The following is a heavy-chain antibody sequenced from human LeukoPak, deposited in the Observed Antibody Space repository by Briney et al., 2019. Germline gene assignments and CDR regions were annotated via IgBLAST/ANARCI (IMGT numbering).Heavy chain of an antibody. D-gene: IGHD3-22*01. J-gene: IGHJ4*02. V-gene: IGHV3-7*03. Sequence: GGSLRLSCSASGFTFSSYWMRWVRQAPGKGLEWVANIKQDGSEKSYVDSVKGRFTISRDKAKNYLYLQMNSLRAEDTALYYCVKEPVTGYYVSSGLTPDYCGQGTLVTVSS. CDR1: GFTFSSYW. CDR2: IKQDGSEK. CDR3: VKEPVTGYYVSSGLTPDY.